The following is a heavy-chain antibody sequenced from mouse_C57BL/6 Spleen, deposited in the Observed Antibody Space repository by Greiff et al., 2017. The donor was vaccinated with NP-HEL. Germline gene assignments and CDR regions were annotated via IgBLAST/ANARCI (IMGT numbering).Heavy chain of an antibody. D-gene: IGHD2-4*01. CDR3: ARLYYDYDGYFDV. CDR2: INPKIGGT. J-gene: IGHJ1*03. Sequence: VQLQQSGPELVKPGASVKISCKASGSTFPNSYMTWVKQTHGKGLKWIGDINPKIGGTSYTQTFKGKATLTVDKSSSTAYMELRSLTSEDSAVYYCARLYYDYDGYFDVWGTGTTVTVSS. V-gene: IGHV1-26*01. CDR1: GSTFPNSY.